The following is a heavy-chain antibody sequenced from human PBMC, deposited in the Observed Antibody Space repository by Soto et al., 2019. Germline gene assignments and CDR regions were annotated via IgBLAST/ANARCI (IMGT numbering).Heavy chain of an antibody. D-gene: IGHD3-3*01. Sequence: GGSLRLCCAASGFTFGSYAMHWVRQAPGKGLEWVAVISYDGSNKYYADSVKGRFTISRDNSKNTLYPQMNSLRAEDTAVYYCAREEVGSSVLRFLEWFPGFDYWGQGA. J-gene: IGHJ4*02. V-gene: IGHV3-30-3*01. CDR1: GFTFGSYA. CDR3: AREEVGSSVLRFLEWFPGFDY. CDR2: ISYDGSNK.